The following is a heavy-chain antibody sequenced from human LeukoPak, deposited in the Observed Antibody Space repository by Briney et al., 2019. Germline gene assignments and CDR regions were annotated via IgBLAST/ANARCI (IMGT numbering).Heavy chain of an antibody. J-gene: IGHJ4*02. CDR3: ARVGIGRYYDILTGYYNPDY. Sequence: GGSLRLSCAASGFNFSDSYMTWTRQAPGKGLELVSYISSSNSYTNYADSVKGRFTISRDNAKNSLYLQMNSLRAEDTAVYYCARVGIGRYYDILTGYYNPDYWGQGTLVTVSS. V-gene: IGHV3-11*05. CDR1: GFNFSDSY. CDR2: ISSSNSYT. D-gene: IGHD3-9*01.